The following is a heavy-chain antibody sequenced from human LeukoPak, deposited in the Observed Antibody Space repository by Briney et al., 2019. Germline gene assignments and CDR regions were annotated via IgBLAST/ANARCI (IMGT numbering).Heavy chain of an antibody. CDR2: ISGSGGST. CDR1: GFTFSSCV. CDR3: AKRDCSGTHCYGFDY. V-gene: IGHV3-23*01. D-gene: IGHD2-2*01. J-gene: IGHJ4*02. Sequence: GGSLRLSCATSGFTFSSCVMAWFRQAPGKGLEWVSSISGSGGSTYHADSVKGRFTISRDNSMNTVYLRMNSLRADDTAVYYCAKRDCSGTHCYGFDYWGQGTLVTVSS.